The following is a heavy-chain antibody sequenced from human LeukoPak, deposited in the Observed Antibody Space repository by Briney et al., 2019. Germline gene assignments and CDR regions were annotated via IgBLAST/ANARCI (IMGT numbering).Heavy chain of an antibody. CDR2: ISSSSSTI. J-gene: IGHJ4*02. V-gene: IGHV3-48*02. CDR1: GFTFSSYN. CDR3: ASLQASDY. Sequence: PGGSLRLSCAASGFTFSSYNMNWVRQAPGKGLEWVSYISSSSSTIYYADSVKGRFTISRDNAKNSLYPQMNSLRDEDTAVYYCASLQASDYWGQGTLVTVSS.